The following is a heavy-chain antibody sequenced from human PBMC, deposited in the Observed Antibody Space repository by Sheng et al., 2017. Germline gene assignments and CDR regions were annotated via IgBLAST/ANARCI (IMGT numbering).Heavy chain of an antibody. CDR1: GGTFSSYA. Sequence: QVQLVQSGAEVKKPGSSVKVSCKASGGTFSSYAISWVRQAPGQGLEWMGGIIPILGIANYAQKFQGRVTITADKSTSTAYMELSSLRSEDTAVYYCARAPMVRGVRYYYYYMDVWGKGTTVTVSS. V-gene: IGHV1-69*04. CDR2: IIPILGIA. CDR3: ARAPMVRGVRYYYYYMDV. D-gene: IGHD3-10*01. J-gene: IGHJ6*03.